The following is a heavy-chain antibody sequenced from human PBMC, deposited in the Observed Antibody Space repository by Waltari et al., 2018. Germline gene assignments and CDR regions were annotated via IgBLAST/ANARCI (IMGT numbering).Heavy chain of an antibody. V-gene: IGHV3-23*01. CDR3: AKSYRPWEWELLADY. CDR2: ISGSGGST. J-gene: IGHJ4*02. D-gene: IGHD1-26*01. Sequence: EVQLLESGGGLVQPGGSLRLSCASSGFTFSSYAMSWVRQAPGQGLAWVSAISGSGGSTYYADSVKCRFTISRDNSKNTLYLQMNSLGAEYTAVYYCAKSYRPWEWELLADYWGQGTLVTVSS. CDR1: GFTFSSYA.